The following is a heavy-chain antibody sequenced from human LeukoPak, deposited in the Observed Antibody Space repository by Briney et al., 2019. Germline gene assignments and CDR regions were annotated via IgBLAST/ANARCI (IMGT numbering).Heavy chain of an antibody. CDR1: GYSINSGYY. CDR3: ARVDCSSTSCYITWFDP. D-gene: IGHD2-2*02. V-gene: IGHV4-38-2*01. J-gene: IGHJ5*02. Sequence: PSETLSLTCAVSGYSINSGYYWGWIRQPPGKGLEWIGSIYHSGSTYYNPSLKSRVTISVDTSKNQFSLKLSSVTAANTAVYYCARVDCSSTSCYITWFDPWGQGTLVTVSS. CDR2: IYHSGST.